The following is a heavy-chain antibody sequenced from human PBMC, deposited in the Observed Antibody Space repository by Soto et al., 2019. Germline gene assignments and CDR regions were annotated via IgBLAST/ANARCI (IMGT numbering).Heavy chain of an antibody. J-gene: IGHJ6*02. V-gene: IGHV4-34*01. Sequence: PSETLSLTCAVYGGSFSGYYCIWIGRPAGKGLEWIGEINHSGGTNYNPSLKSRVTISVDTSKNQFSLKLSSVTAADTAVYYCARGRVNWGRGDGMDVWGQGTTVTVSS. CDR1: GGSFSGYY. CDR3: ARGRVNWGRGDGMDV. D-gene: IGHD7-27*01. CDR2: INHSGGT.